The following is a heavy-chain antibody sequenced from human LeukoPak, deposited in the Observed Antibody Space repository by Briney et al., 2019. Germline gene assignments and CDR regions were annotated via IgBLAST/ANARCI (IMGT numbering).Heavy chain of an antibody. CDR1: GFTFSSYS. J-gene: IGHJ4*02. V-gene: IGHV3-48*04. D-gene: IGHD2-21*01. Sequence: GSLRLSCAASGFTFSSYSMNWVRRAPGKGLEWASYISSSSSTIYYADSVKGRFTISRDNASNSLYLQMNSLRAEDTAVYYRARAGLKLAAYYFASWGQGSLVTVSS. CDR2: ISSSSSTI. CDR3: ARAGLKLAAYYFAS.